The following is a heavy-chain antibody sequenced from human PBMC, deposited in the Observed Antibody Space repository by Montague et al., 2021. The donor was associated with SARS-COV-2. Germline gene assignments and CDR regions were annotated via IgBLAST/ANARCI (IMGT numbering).Heavy chain of an antibody. V-gene: IGHV4-39*01. J-gene: IGHJ4*02. CDR2: MSYSGSS. Sequence: SETLSLTCTVSGGSINTPNHYWGWIRQPPGKGLEWVGSMSYSGSSYYNPSLRRRLTISVDTSKNKFSLRVSSVTAADTAGYCCVRLLAATGHFDFWGQGTLVTVSS. CDR1: GGSINTPNHY. D-gene: IGHD6-13*01. CDR3: VRLLAATGHFDF.